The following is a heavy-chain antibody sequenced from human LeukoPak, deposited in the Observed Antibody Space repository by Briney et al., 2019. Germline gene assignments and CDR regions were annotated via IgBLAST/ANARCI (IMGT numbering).Heavy chain of an antibody. Sequence: GGSLRLSCAASGFTFSDYAMHWVRQAPGQGLDCVAVISYDGSNKFYADSVKGRFTISRDNSKNTLSLQMNSLRVEDTAVYYCAELGITMIGGVWGKGTTVTISS. J-gene: IGHJ6*04. D-gene: IGHD3-10*02. V-gene: IGHV3-30*04. CDR1: GFTFSDYA. CDR3: AELGITMIGGV. CDR2: ISYDGSNK.